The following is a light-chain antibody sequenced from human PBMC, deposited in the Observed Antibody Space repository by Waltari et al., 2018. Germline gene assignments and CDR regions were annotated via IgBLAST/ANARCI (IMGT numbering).Light chain of an antibody. CDR2: DVS. Sequence: QSALTQPASMYGSPGQSITISCTGTTSDIGAYNYVTWYQQHPGTAPQLLIYDVSHRPSGVSTRFSGSKSGNTASLTISGRLTEDEADYYCSSYTTSSTLVVFGGGTKLTVL. V-gene: IGLV2-14*03. CDR3: SSYTTSSTLVV. CDR1: TSDIGAYNY. J-gene: IGLJ3*02.